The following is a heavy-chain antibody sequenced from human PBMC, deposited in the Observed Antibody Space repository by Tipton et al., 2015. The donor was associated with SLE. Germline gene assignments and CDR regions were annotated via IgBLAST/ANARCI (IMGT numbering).Heavy chain of an antibody. CDR3: AREGLRERWLQLSAFDI. V-gene: IGHV1-18*01. D-gene: IGHD5-24*01. Sequence: QLVQSGAEVKKPGASVKVSCKASGYTFTSYGISWVRQAPGQGLEWMGWISAYNGNTNYAQKLQGRVTMTTDTSTSTAYMELSSLRSEDTAVYYCAREGLRERWLQLSAFDIWGQGTMVTVSS. CDR2: ISAYNGNT. J-gene: IGHJ3*02. CDR1: GYTFTSYG.